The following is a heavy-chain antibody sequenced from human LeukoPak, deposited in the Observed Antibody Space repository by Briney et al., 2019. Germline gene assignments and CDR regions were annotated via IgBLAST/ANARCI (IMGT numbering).Heavy chain of an antibody. Sequence: GGSLRLXCAASGFTFSSYAMSWVRQAPGEGLEWVSAISGSGGSTYYADSVKGRFTISRDNSKNTLYLQMNSLRAEDTAVYYCAKSRGGYYDSSGSPYWGQGTLVTVSS. CDR3: AKSRGGYYDSSGSPY. J-gene: IGHJ4*02. CDR2: ISGSGGST. V-gene: IGHV3-23*01. D-gene: IGHD3-22*01. CDR1: GFTFSSYA.